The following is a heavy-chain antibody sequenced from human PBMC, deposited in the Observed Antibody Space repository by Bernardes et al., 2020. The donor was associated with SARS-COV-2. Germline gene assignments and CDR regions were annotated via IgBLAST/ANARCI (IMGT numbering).Heavy chain of an antibody. D-gene: IGHD4-17*01. V-gene: IGHV3-73*01. CDR3: TGDYLY. CDR1: GFNFSGSA. CDR2: IRSKPKGYAT. J-gene: IGHJ4*02. Sequence: GSLRLSCAASGFNFSGSAIQWVRQPSGRGLEWIGRIRSKPKGYATTYAASLKGRFVISRDDSRNTAYLQIHSLKVEDTAVYYCTGDYLYWDQGTLVSVSS.